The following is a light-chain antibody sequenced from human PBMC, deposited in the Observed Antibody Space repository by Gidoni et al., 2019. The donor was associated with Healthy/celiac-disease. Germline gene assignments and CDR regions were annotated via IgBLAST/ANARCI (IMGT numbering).Light chain of an antibody. CDR3: SSYTSSSTLYV. CDR2: EVS. CDR1: SSDVGGSHY. V-gene: IGLV2-14*01. J-gene: IGLJ1*01. Sequence: QSALTQPASVSGSPGQSITISCTGTSSDVGGSHYVSWYQQHPGKAPKLMIYEVSNRPSGVSNRFSGSTSGNTASLTISGLQAEDEADYYCSSYTSSSTLYVFGTGTKVTVL.